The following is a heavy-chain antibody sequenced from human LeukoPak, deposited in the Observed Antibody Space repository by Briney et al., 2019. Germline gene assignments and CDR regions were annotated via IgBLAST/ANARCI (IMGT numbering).Heavy chain of an antibody. D-gene: IGHD4-17*01. CDR1: GFTFSSYE. J-gene: IGHJ4*02. V-gene: IGHV3-48*03. Sequence: GGSLRLSCAASGFTFSSYEMNWVRQAPGKGLEWVSYISSSGGTIYYADSVKGRFTISRDNAKNSLYLQMNSLRAEDAAVYYCARDPVLDYWDQGTLVTVSS. CDR3: ARDPVLDY. CDR2: ISSSGGTI.